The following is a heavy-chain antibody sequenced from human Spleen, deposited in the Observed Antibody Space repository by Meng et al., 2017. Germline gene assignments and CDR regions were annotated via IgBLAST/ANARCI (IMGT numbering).Heavy chain of an antibody. CDR2: ISYDGSNK. D-gene: IGHD3-22*01. J-gene: IGHJ1*01. Sequence: GGSLRLSCAASGFTFSSYAMHWVRQAPGKGLEWVAVISYDGSNKYYADSVKGRFTISRDSAKNSLYLQMNSLRAEDTAVYYCARQDSSGYYYFQHWGQGNPV. CDR1: GFTFSSYA. CDR3: ARQDSSGYYYFQH. V-gene: IGHV3-30*04.